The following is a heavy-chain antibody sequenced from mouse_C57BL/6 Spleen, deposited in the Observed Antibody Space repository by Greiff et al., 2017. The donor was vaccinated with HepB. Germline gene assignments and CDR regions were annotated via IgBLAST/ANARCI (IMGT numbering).Heavy chain of an antibody. V-gene: IGHV5-17*01. CDR2: ISSGSSTI. J-gene: IGHJ3*01. Sequence: EVKLVESGGGLVKPGGSLKLSCAASGFTFSDYGMHWVRQAPEKGLEWVAYISSGSSTIYYADTVKGRFTISRDNAKNTLFLQMTSLRSEDTAMYYCERGDYYYGSSYEFAYWGQGTLVTVSA. CDR1: GFTFSDYG. CDR3: ERGDYYYGSSYEFAY. D-gene: IGHD1-1*01.